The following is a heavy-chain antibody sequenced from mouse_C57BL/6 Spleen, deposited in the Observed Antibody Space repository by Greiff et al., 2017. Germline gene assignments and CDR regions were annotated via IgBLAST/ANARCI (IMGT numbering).Heavy chain of an antibody. V-gene: IGHV1-52*01. CDR3: ARVRRGYYYGSSPPYYAMDY. CDR1: GYTFTSYW. D-gene: IGHD1-1*01. J-gene: IGHJ4*01. Sequence: QVQLQQPGAELVRPGSSVKLSCKASGYTFTSYWMHWVKQRPIQGLEWIGNIDPSDSETHYNQKFKDKATLTVDKSSSTAYIQLSSLTSEDSAVYYCARVRRGYYYGSSPPYYAMDYWGQGTSVTVSS. CDR2: IDPSDSET.